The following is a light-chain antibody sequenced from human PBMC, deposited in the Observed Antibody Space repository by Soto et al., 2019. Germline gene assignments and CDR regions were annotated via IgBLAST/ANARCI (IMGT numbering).Light chain of an antibody. CDR1: SSNIGAGYD. CDR2: GNS. J-gene: IGLJ2*01. V-gene: IGLV1-40*01. Sequence: QTVVTQPHSVSGAPGQRVTISCTGSSSNIGAGYDVHWYQQLPGTAPKLLIYGNSNRPSGVPDRFSGSKSGTSASLAITGLQAEDEADYYCQSYDSSLSGLHVVFGGGTKLTVL. CDR3: QSYDSSLSGLHVV.